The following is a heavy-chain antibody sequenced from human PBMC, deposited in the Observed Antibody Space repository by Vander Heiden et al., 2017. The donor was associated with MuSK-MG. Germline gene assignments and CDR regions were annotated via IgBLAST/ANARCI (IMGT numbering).Heavy chain of an antibody. V-gene: IGHV6-1*01. D-gene: IGHD3-22*01. CDR2: TYYRSKWYN. CDR1: GDSVSSNSAA. Sequence: QVQLQQSGPGLVKPSQTLSLTCAISGDSVSSNSAAWNWIRQSPSRGLEWLGRTYYRSKWYNDYAVSVKSRITINPDTSKNQFSLQLNSVTHEDTAVYYCARDGWYYDSSGYYAFDIWGQGTMGTVAS. J-gene: IGHJ3*02. CDR3: ARDGWYYDSSGYYAFDI.